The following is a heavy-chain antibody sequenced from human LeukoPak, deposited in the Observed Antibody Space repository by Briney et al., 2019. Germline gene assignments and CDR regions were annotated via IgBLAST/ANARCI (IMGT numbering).Heavy chain of an antibody. CDR3: ARAGGGPPEYYFDSSGYFQY. V-gene: IGHV1-46*01. CDR2: INPSGDST. D-gene: IGHD3-22*01. J-gene: IGHJ4*02. CDR1: GYTSSSYY. Sequence: GASVKVSCKASGYTSSSYYMHWVRQAPGQGLEWMGIINPSGDSTIYAQKFQGRVTMTRDTSTSTVYMELSSLRSEDTAVYYCARAGGGPPEYYFDSSGYFQYWGQGTLVTVSS.